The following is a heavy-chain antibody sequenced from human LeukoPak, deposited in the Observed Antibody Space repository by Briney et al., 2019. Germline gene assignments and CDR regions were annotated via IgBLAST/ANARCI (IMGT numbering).Heavy chain of an antibody. CDR2: INHSGST. CDR3: ARGSHYYDSSGYYFDY. D-gene: IGHD3-22*01. V-gene: IGHV4-34*01. CDR1: GGSFSGYY. Sequence: SETLSLTCAVYGGSFSGYYWSWIRQPPGKGLEWIGEINHSGSTNYNPSLKSRVTISVDTSKNQFSLKLSPVTAADTAVYYCARGSHYYDSSGYYFDYWGQGTLVTVSS. J-gene: IGHJ4*02.